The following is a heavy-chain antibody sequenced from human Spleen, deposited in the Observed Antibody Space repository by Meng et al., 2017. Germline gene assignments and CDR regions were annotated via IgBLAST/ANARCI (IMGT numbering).Heavy chain of an antibody. CDR1: GFSFSGYS. J-gene: IGHJ3*01. CDR2: ISGSSGYI. CDR3: GRDLHIQPNAFDF. Sequence: GESLKISCAVSGFSFSGYSINWVRQAPGKGLEWVSSISGSSGYILYADSVKGRFAISRDNAKNSVYLQMNSLRAEDTAVYYCGRDLHIQPNAFDFWGQGTLVTVSS. D-gene: IGHD5-18*01. V-gene: IGHV3-21*01.